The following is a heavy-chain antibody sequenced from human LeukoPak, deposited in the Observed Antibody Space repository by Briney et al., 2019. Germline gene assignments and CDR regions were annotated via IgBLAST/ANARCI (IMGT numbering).Heavy chain of an antibody. CDR2: IIPNSGGT. CDR1: GYTFTDYY. D-gene: IGHD6-13*01. V-gene: IGHV1-2*02. J-gene: IGHJ6*02. Sequence: ASVTVSYKPSGYTFTDYYIHWVRQAPGQGGEGMGWIIPNSGGTNYAQKFQGRVTITRDTSISTAYMELTRLTSDDTAVYYCARHRVAAPNTNYFYIMDVWGQGTTVTVSS. CDR3: ARHRVAAPNTNYFYIMDV.